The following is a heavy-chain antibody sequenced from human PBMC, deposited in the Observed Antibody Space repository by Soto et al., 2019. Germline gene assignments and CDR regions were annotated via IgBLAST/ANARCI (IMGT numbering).Heavy chain of an antibody. D-gene: IGHD6-13*01. V-gene: IGHV3-30*18. CDR3: AKDRATAFDY. CDR2: ISYDGSNK. J-gene: IGHJ4*02. CDR1: GFTFSSYG. Sequence: QVQLVESGGGVVQPGRSLRLSCAASGFTFSSYGMHWVRQAPGKELEWVAVISYDGSNKYYADTVKGRFTISRDNSKNTLYLQMSSLRAEDTAVYYFAKDRATAFDYSGQGTLVPDSS.